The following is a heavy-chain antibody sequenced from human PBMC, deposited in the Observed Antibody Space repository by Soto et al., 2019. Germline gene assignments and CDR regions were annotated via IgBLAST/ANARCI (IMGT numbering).Heavy chain of an antibody. CDR2: ISWNSGSI. V-gene: IGHV3-9*01. CDR3: AREWSVANPGY. J-gene: IGHJ4*02. Sequence: EVQLVESGGGLVQPGRSLRLSCAASGFTFDDYAMHWVRQAPGKGLEWVSGISWNSGSIGYADSVKGRFTISRDNAKNSLYLQMNSLRAEDTALYYCAREWSVANPGYWGQGTQVTVSS. D-gene: IGHD5-12*01. CDR1: GFTFDDYA.